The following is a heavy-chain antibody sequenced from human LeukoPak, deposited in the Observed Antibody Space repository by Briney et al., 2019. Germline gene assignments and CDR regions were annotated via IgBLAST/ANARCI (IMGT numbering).Heavy chain of an antibody. CDR1: GFTFSSYA. V-gene: IGHV3-23*01. CDR2: ISGSGGST. D-gene: IGHD1-14*01. CDR3: ARYNRGAFDI. Sequence: GGSLRLSCAASGFTFSSYAMSWVRQAPGKELEWVSGISGSGGSTYYADSVKGRFTISRDNAKNSLYLQMNSLRDEDTAVYYCARYNRGAFDIWGQGTVVTVSS. J-gene: IGHJ3*02.